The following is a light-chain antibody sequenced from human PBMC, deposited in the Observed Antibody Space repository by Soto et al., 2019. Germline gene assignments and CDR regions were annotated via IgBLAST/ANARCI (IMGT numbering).Light chain of an antibody. V-gene: IGLV1-44*01. J-gene: IGLJ2*01. Sequence: QSVLTQPPSASGTPGQRVTISCSGSSSNIGGNTVNWFQQVPGTAPKLLVYSNNQRPSGVPDRFSGSKSGTSASLAISGLQSEDETDYYCSSYTSSSTLDVVFGGGTKLTVL. CDR2: SNN. CDR1: SSNIGGNT. CDR3: SSYTSSSTLDVV.